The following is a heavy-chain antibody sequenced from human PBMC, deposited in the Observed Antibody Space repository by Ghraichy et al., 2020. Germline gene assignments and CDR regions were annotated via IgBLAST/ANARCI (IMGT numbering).Heavy chain of an antibody. V-gene: IGHV3-9*01. J-gene: IGHJ1*01. CDR2: ISRNSNNI. D-gene: IGHD3-22*01. CDR3: VKDDYDSSGYYYRSYFQH. Sequence: GGSLRLSCAASGFTFDDYAMHWVRQAPGKGLEWVSGISRNSNNIGYADSVKGRFTISRDNAKNHLYLQMNSLRTEDTALYHCVKDDYDSSGYYYRSYFQHWGQGTLVTVSS. CDR1: GFTFDDYA.